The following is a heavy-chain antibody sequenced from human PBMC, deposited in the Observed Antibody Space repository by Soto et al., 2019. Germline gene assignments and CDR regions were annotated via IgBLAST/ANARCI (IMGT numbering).Heavy chain of an antibody. D-gene: IGHD3-3*01. CDR2: IYYSGST. J-gene: IGHJ6*02. CDR3: ARRRGVVEDGLDV. V-gene: IGHV4-39*01. Sequence: SETLSLTCTVSGGSIRSSSSYWDWIRQPPGKGPEWIGSIYYSGSTYYNPSLKSRVIISIDKSKNQFSLNVNSVTATDTAVYYCARRRGVVEDGLDVWGQGTTVTVSS. CDR1: GGSIRSSSSY.